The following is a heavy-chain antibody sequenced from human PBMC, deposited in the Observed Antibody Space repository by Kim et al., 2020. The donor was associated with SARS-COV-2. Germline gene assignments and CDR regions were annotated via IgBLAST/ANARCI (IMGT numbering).Heavy chain of an antibody. V-gene: IGHV1-69*13. D-gene: IGHD5-12*01. Sequence: SVKVSCMASGGTFSNYAISWVRQAPGQGLEWVGGFLPIVDSPVYAQKFQGRASITADESTSTAYMELTSLRSDDTALYYCVRAGVSGYNRPHAYWGLGTLVTVSS. CDR3: VRAGVSGYNRPHAY. CDR2: FLPIVDSP. CDR1: GGTFSNYA. J-gene: IGHJ4*02.